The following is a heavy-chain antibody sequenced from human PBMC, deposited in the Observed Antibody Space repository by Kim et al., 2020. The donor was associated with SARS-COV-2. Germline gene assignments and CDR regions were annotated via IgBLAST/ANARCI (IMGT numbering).Heavy chain of an antibody. CDR3: ARGPYYGGSVTSYYMDV. J-gene: IGHJ6*03. CDR1: GGSFSGYY. D-gene: IGHD3-10*01. CDR2: IHQSGSS. Sequence: SETLSLTCAVYGGSFSGYYWSWVRQPPGKGLEWIGEIHQSGSSNYNPSLKSRVSISTDTSKNQFSLRLISVTAADTAVYYCARGPYYGGSVTSYYMDVWGKGITVTVSS. V-gene: IGHV4-34*01.